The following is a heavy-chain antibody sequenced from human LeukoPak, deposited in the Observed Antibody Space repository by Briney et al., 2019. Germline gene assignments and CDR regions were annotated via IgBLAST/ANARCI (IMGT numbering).Heavy chain of an antibody. CDR2: INSDGSST. CDR3: ARDLLRYSSGWYGVPHAFDI. Sequence: GGSLRLSCAASGFTFSSYWMHWVRQAPGKGLVWVSRINSDGSSTSYADSVKGRFTISRDNAKNTLYLQMNSLRAEDTAVYYCARDLLRYSSGWYGVPHAFDIWGQGTMVTVSS. J-gene: IGHJ3*02. CDR1: GFTFSSYW. V-gene: IGHV3-74*01. D-gene: IGHD6-19*01.